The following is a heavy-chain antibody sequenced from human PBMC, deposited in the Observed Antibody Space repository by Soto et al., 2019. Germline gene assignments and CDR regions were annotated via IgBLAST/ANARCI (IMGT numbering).Heavy chain of an antibody. V-gene: IGHV3-30*18. CDR3: AKDWRKWELAFDY. CDR2: ISYDGSNK. Sequence: GSLRLSCAASGFTFSSYGMHWVRQAPGKGLEWVAVISYDGSNKYYADSVKGRFTISRDNSKNTLYLQMNSLRAEDTAVYYCAKDWRKWELAFDYWGQGTLVTVSS. CDR1: GFTFSSYG. J-gene: IGHJ4*02. D-gene: IGHD1-26*01.